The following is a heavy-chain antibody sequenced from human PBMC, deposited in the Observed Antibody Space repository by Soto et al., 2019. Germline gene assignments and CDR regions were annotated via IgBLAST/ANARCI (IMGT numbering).Heavy chain of an antibody. CDR3: ARANYDFWSGYYTSYYGMDV. CDR1: GYTFTGYY. D-gene: IGHD3-3*01. J-gene: IGHJ6*02. CDR2: INPDSGGT. V-gene: IGHV1-2*02. Sequence: GASVKVSCKASGYTFTGYYMHWVRQAPGQGLGWMGWINPDSGGTNYAQKFQGRVTMTRDTSISTAYMELSRLRSDDTAVYYCARANYDFWSGYYTSYYGMDVWGQGTTVTVSS.